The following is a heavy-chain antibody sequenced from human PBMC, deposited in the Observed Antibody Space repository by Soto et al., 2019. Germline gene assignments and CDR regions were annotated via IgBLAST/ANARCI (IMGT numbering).Heavy chain of an antibody. CDR1: GGSFSGYY. Sequence: NPSETLSLTCAVYGGSFSGYYWSWIRQPPGKGLEWIGEINHSGSTNYNPSLKSRVTISVDTSKNQFSLKLSSVTAADTAVYYCARGPYVYDYVWGSYRIGYYFDYWGQGTLVTVSS. CDR3: ARGPYVYDYVWGSYRIGYYFDY. D-gene: IGHD3-16*02. V-gene: IGHV4-34*01. CDR2: INHSGST. J-gene: IGHJ4*02.